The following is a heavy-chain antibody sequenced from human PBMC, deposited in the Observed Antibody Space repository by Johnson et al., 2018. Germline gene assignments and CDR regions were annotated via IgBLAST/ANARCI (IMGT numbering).Heavy chain of an antibody. D-gene: IGHD3-16*01. CDR3: ARGGWGGATPDY. CDR1: GFTFSSYW. CDR2: SNNDGRTS. Sequence: VQLQESGGGLVKPGGSLRLSCATSGFTFSSYWMHWVRQAPGEGLVWVAFSNNDGRTSAYADSVKGRFTMSRDNAKNTVDLQMNSLRAEDTAVYYCARGGWGGATPDYWGQGTLVTVSS. V-gene: IGHV3-74*03. J-gene: IGHJ4*02.